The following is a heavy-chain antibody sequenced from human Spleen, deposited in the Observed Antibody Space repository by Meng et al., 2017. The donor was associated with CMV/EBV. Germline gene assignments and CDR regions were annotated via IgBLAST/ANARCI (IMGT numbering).Heavy chain of an antibody. CDR1: RDW. V-gene: IGHV3-74*01. D-gene: IGHD3-3*01. Sequence: RDWMDGVLRAPGNGVVWGSRMNSDGSDTSYAESVKGRFNINRDNSKNTLNLQMNGLRSEDPAVYDCARDGPNSDFWSGYYSGDAFDIWGQGTMVTVSS. CDR3: ARDGPNSDFWSGYYSGDAFDI. CDR2: MNSDGSDT. J-gene: IGHJ3*02.